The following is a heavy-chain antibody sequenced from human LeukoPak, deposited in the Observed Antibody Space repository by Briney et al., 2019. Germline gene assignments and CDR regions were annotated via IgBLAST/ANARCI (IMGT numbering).Heavy chain of an antibody. CDR3: AGRSSGYYFDY. D-gene: IGHD3-22*01. J-gene: IGHJ4*02. CDR2: ISSSSSYI. V-gene: IGHV3-21*01. Sequence: GGSLRLSCAASGFTFSSYSMNCVRQAPGKGLEWVSSISSSSSYIYYAASVKGRFTISRDNAKNSLYLQMNSLRAEDTAVYYCAGRSSGYYFDYWGQGTLVTVSS. CDR1: GFTFSSYS.